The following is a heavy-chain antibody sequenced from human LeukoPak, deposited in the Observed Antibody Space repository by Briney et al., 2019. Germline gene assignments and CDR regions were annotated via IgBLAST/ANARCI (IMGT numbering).Heavy chain of an antibody. Sequence: SETLSLTCAVYGGSLSGYYWSWIRESPGKGLEWIGEINHGGSTNYNPSLKSRVTMSVDTSKNHFSLKLSSVTAADTAVYFCAREGRMSMGIEYWGQGTLVTVSS. V-gene: IGHV4-34*01. D-gene: IGHD4/OR15-4a*01. CDR1: GGSLSGYY. J-gene: IGHJ4*02. CDR2: INHGGST. CDR3: AREGRMSMGIEY.